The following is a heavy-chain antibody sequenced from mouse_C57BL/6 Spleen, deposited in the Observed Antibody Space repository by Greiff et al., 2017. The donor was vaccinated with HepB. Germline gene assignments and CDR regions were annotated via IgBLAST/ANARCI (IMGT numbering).Heavy chain of an antibody. CDR2: IYPGDGDT. Sequence: QVQLQQSGAELVKPGASVKISCKASGYAFSSYWMNWVKQRPGKGLEWIGQIYPGDGDTNYNGKFKGKATLTADKSSRTAYMQLSSLTSEDSAVYFCARTDGNYYFDYWGQGTTLTVSS. V-gene: IGHV1-80*01. CDR3: ARTDGNYYFDY. D-gene: IGHD2-1*01. J-gene: IGHJ2*01. CDR1: GYAFSSYW.